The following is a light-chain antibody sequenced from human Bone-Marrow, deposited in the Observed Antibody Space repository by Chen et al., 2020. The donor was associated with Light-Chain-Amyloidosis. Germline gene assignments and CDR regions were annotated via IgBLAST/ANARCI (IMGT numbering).Light chain of an antibody. CDR2: DVS. V-gene: IGLV2-14*01. Sequence: QSALTQPASVSGSPGQSITISCTGTSSDVSGYNFVSWYQQHPGKAPKLMIYDVSNRPSGVSNRFSGSKSGTTASLTISGLQAEDEADYYCSSYTSSSTLEFGGGTKLTVL. CDR3: SSYTSSSTLE. J-gene: IGLJ3*02. CDR1: SSDVSGYNF.